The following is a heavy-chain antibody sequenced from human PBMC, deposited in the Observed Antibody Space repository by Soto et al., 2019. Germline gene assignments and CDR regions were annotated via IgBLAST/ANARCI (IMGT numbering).Heavy chain of an antibody. CDR2: VSGGGIT. J-gene: IGHJ4*02. V-gene: IGHV3-23*01. D-gene: IGHD3-16*01. CDR1: GFTFSSHD. CDR3: VKGFWGDY. Sequence: EVQLLESGGGLVQPGGSLRLSCSASGFTFSSHDMIWVRQAPGKGLEWVSGVSGGGITSYADSEKGRFTISRDKSRNTLYLQMNSLRVEDPAVYYCVKGFWGDYWGQGTLVTVSS.